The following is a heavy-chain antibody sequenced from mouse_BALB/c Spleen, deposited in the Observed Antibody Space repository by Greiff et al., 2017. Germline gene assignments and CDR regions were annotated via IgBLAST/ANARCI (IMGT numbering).Heavy chain of an antibody. D-gene: IGHD2-3*01. CDR3: ARDLYDGTRRGYAMDY. J-gene: IGHJ4*01. V-gene: IGHV2-2*02. Sequence: QVQLKESGPGLVQPSQSLSITCTVSGFSLTSYGVHWVRQSPGKGLEWLGVIWSGGSTDYNAAFISRLSISKDNSKSQVFFKMNSLQANDTAIYYCARDLYDGTRRGYAMDYWGQGTSVTVSS. CDR2: IWSGGST. CDR1: GFSLTSYG.